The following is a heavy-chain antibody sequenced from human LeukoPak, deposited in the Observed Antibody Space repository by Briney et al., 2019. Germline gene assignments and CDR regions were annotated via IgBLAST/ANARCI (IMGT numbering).Heavy chain of an antibody. CDR2: IIPILGIA. J-gene: IGHJ3*02. V-gene: IGHV1-69*04. CDR3: ARGELDSSGYYEAFDI. Sequence: SVKVSCKASGYTLTSYGISWVRQAPGQGLEWMGRIIPILGIANYAQKFQGRVTITADKSTSTAYMELSSLRSEDTAVYYCARGELDSSGYYEAFDIWGQGTMVTVSS. D-gene: IGHD3-22*01. CDR1: GYTLTSYG.